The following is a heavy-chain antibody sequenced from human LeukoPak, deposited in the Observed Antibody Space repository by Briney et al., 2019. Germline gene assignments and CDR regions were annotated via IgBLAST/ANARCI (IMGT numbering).Heavy chain of an antibody. J-gene: IGHJ3*02. D-gene: IGHD4-23*01. V-gene: IGHV3-48*03. CDR3: ARDSGRNYRGAFDI. CDR2: ISSSGSTI. Sequence: GGSLRLSCAASGFTFSSYEMNWVRQAPGRGLEWVSYISSSGSTIYYADSVKGRFTISRDNAKNSLYLQMNSLRAEDTAVYYCARDSGRNYRGAFDIWGQGTMVTVSP. CDR1: GFTFSSYE.